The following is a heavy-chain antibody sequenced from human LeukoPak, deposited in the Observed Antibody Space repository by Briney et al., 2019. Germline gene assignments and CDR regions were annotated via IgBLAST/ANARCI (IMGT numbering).Heavy chain of an antibody. CDR1: GFTLSSYA. Sequence: SGGSLRLSCAASGFTLSSYAMHWVRQAPGPGLEWVAVISYDGSNKYYADSVKGRFTISRDNSKNTLYLQMNSLRAEDTAVYYCARDHHDAFDIWGQGTMVTVSS. J-gene: IGHJ3*02. CDR2: ISYDGSNK. V-gene: IGHV3-30-3*01. CDR3: ARDHHDAFDI.